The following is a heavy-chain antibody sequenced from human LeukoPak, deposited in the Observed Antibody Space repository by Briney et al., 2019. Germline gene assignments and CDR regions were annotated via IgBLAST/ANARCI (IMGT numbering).Heavy chain of an antibody. D-gene: IGHD2-21*02. CDR1: GGTFSNYA. CDR2: IIPIFGTA. CDR3: ARTVIVVVTAIWEAWFDP. J-gene: IGHJ5*02. V-gene: IGHV1-69*06. Sequence: SVKVSCKASGGTFSNYAISWVRQAPGQGLEWMGGIIPIFGTANYAQKFQGRVTITADKSTSTAYMELSSLRSEDTAVYYCARTVIVVVTAIWEAWFDPWGQGTLVTVSS.